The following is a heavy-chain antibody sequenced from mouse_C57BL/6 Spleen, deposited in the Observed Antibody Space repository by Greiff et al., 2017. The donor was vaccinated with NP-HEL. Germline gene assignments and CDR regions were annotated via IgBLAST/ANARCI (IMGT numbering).Heavy chain of an antibody. CDR1: GFTFSSYA. J-gene: IGHJ3*01. CDR2: ISDGGSYT. D-gene: IGHD1-1*01. Sequence: EVKLMESGGGLVKPGGSLKLSCAASGFTFSSYAMSWVRQTPEKRLEWVATISDGGSYTYYPDNVKGRFTISRDHAKNNLYLQMSHLKSEDTAMYYCARTDYYGSNYPAWFAYWGQGTLVTVSA. CDR3: ARTDYYGSNYPAWFAY. V-gene: IGHV5-4*03.